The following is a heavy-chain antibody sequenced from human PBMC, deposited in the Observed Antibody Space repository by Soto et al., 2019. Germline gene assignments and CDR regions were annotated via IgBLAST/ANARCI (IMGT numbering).Heavy chain of an antibody. V-gene: IGHV3-30-3*01. CDR2: ISYDGSNK. Sequence: QVQLVESGGGVVQPGRSLRLSCAASGFTFSSYAMHWVRQAPGQGVVWVAVISYDGSNKYYADSVTGRFTISRDNYKNTLYMQMKSLRAEDTAVYYCARDPRDTAMVVYWGQGTLVTVAS. CDR1: GFTFSSYA. D-gene: IGHD5-18*01. CDR3: ARDPRDTAMVVY. J-gene: IGHJ4*02.